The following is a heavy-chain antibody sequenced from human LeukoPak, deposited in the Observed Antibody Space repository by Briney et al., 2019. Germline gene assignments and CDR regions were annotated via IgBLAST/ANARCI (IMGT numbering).Heavy chain of an antibody. CDR2: ISWDGGST. Sequence: PGGSLRLSCAASGFTFDDYTMHWVRQAPGKGLEWVSLISWDGGSTYYADSVKGRFTISRDNSKNSLYLQMNSLRTEDTAVYYCASLPVKWEPFDYWGQGTLVTVSS. CDR3: ASLPVKWEPFDY. V-gene: IGHV3-43*01. CDR1: GFTFDDYT. J-gene: IGHJ4*02. D-gene: IGHD1-26*01.